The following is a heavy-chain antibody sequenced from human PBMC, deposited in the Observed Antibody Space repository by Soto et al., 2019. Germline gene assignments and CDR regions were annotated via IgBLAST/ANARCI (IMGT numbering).Heavy chain of an antibody. J-gene: IGHJ5*02. CDR2: INPNSGGT. CDR3: ARGWGIAAPGPNWFDP. Sequence: WASVKVSCKASGYSLSGYYLHWVRQAPGQGPEWMGWINPNSGGTKYVQKFQGRVTMTRDTSISTVYLELSRLRSDDTAVYYCARGWGIAAPGPNWFDPRGQGTLVTVSS. CDR1: GYSLSGYY. V-gene: IGHV1-2*02. D-gene: IGHD6-13*01.